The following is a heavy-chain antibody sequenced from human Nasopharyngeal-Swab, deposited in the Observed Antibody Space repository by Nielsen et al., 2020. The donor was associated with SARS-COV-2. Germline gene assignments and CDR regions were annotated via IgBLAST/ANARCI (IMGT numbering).Heavy chain of an antibody. CDR3: GRGACSITTCYENVDV. CDR1: GGSISSYY. V-gene: IGHV4-4*07. J-gene: IGHJ6*02. D-gene: IGHD2-2*01. Sequence: SETLSLTCTVSGGSISSYYWSWIRQPAGQGLEWIGRIYTSGSTNYNPSLKSRVTMSVDTSKNQFSLNLSSVTAADTAVYYCGRGACSITTCYENVDVWGQGTTVTVSS. CDR2: IYTSGST.